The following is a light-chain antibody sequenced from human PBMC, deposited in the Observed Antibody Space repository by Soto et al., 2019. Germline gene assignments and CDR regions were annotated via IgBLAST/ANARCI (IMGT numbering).Light chain of an antibody. CDR3: QQYGSSPPKYT. CDR1: QSVSSSY. Sequence: EIVLTQSPGTLSLSPGERATLSCRASQSVSSSYLVWFQQKPGQAPRLLIYGASNRATDIPDRFSGSGSGTDFTLTISRLEPEDFAGYYCQQYGSSPPKYTFGQGTKLEIK. J-gene: IGKJ2*01. V-gene: IGKV3-20*01. CDR2: GAS.